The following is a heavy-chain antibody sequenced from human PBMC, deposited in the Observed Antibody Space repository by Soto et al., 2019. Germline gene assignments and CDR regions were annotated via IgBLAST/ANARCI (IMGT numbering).Heavy chain of an antibody. J-gene: IGHJ5*02. CDR3: AKNWAFGVDYNWFDP. CDR1: GFSFSSYA. CDR2: ISGSGRFT. V-gene: IGHV3-23*01. D-gene: IGHD3-3*01. Sequence: PGGSLRLSCAASGFSFSSYAMSWVRQAPGKGLEWVSSISGSGRFTYYAESVKGHFTISRDNSEKAVYLQMNSLRAEDTALYYCAKNWAFGVDYNWFDPWGQGTLVTVSS.